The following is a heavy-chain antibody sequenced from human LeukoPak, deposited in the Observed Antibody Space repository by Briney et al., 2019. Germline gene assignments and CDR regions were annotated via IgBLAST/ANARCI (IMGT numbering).Heavy chain of an antibody. CDR2: INHSGST. J-gene: IGHJ6*03. CDR3: ARGYTGIWFGETRRYYYYYMDV. Sequence: SETLPLTCAVYGGSFSGYYWSWIRQPPGKGLEWIGEINHSGSTNYNPSLKSRVTISVDTSKNQFSLKLSSVTAADTAVYYCARGYTGIWFGETRRYYYYYMDVWGKGTTVTISS. V-gene: IGHV4-34*01. D-gene: IGHD3-10*01. CDR1: GGSFSGYY.